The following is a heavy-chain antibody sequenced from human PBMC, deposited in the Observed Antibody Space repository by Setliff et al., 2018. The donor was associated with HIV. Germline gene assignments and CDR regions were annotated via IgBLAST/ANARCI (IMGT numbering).Heavy chain of an antibody. CDR1: GYTFTDYY. V-gene: IGHV1-2*02. CDR2: INPKSGGT. D-gene: IGHD3-9*01. J-gene: IGHJ6*03. CDR3: ARAVVPTYYDVLTGYVYYMDV. Sequence: ASVKVSCKASGYTFTDYYMHWVRQAPGQGLEWMGWINPKSGGTNSALKFQGRVTMTRDTSISTAYMELSSLRSEDTAVYYCARAVVPTYYDVLTGYVYYMDVWGKGTTVTVSS.